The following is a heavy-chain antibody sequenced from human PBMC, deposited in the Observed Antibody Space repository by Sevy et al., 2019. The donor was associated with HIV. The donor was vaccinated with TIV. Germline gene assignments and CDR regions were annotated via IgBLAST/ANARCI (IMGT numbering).Heavy chain of an antibody. CDR3: ATRWTPGY. CDR1: GFTFSSYG. CDR2: IRYDGSNK. V-gene: IGHV3-30*02. Sequence: GGSLRLSCAASGFTFSSYGMHWVRQAPGKGLGWVAFIRYDGSNKYYADSVKDRFTVSRDNSINTLYLQMNSLRGEDTAVYYCATRWTPGYWGQGTLVTVSS. J-gene: IGHJ4*02. D-gene: IGHD1-1*01.